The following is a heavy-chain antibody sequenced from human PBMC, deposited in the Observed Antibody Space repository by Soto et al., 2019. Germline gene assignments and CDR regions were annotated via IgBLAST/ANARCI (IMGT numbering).Heavy chain of an antibody. J-gene: IGHJ3*02. V-gene: IGHV4-59*01. D-gene: IGHD3-22*01. CDR3: ARGYYDSNGQSNTFDI. Sequence: SETLSLTCTVSGASISSSYWSWIRQSPGKGLEWIGYVHYGGSTKYNPSLKSRVTISVDTSKNQFSLKLSSVTDADTAVYYCARGYYDSNGQSNTFDIWGQGTMVTVSS. CDR1: GASISSSY. CDR2: VHYGGST.